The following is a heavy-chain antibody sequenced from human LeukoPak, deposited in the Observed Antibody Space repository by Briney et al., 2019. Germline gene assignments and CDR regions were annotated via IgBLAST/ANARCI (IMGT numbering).Heavy chain of an antibody. Sequence: GGSLRLFCAASGFTFSSYAMSWVRQAPGKGLEWVSAISGSVRSTYYADSVKGRFTISRDNSKNTLYLQMNSLRADDTAVYYCAKAREVGGWEYFQHWGQGTLVTVSS. CDR1: GFTFSSYA. V-gene: IGHV3-23*01. CDR3: AKAREVGGWEYFQH. D-gene: IGHD6-19*01. CDR2: ISGSVRST. J-gene: IGHJ1*01.